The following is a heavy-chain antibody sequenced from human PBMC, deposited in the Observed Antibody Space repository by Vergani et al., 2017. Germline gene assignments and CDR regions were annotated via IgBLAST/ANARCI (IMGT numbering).Heavy chain of an antibody. J-gene: IGHJ4*02. CDR1: GGTFSSYA. CDR3: ASPRFDYGGNSGLDY. CDR2: IIPIFGTA. Sequence: QVQLVQSGAEVKKPGSSVKVSCKASGGTFSSYAISWVRQAPGQGLEWMGGIIPIFGTANYAQRFQGRVTITADESTSTAYMELSSLRSEDTAVYYCASPRFDYGGNSGLDYWGQGTLVTVSS. V-gene: IGHV1-69*01. D-gene: IGHD4-23*01.